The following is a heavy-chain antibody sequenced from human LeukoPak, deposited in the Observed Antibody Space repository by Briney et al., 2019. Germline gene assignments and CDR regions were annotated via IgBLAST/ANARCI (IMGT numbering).Heavy chain of an antibody. J-gene: IGHJ3*02. CDR1: GGTFSSYA. V-gene: IGHV1-69*06. D-gene: IGHD2-21*02. CDR2: IIPIFGTA. Sequence: SSVKVSCKASGGTFSSYAISWVRQAPGQGLEWMGGIIPIFGTANYAQKFQGRVTITADKSTSTAYMELSSLRFEDTAVYYCARAPNCGGDCYDAFDIWAQGSMVTVSS. CDR3: ARAPNCGGDCYDAFDI.